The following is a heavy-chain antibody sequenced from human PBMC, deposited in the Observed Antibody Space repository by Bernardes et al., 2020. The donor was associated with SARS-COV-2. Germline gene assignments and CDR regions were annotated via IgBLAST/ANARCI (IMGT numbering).Heavy chain of an antibody. CDR1: GGSISSGGYY. Sequence: SETLSLTCTVSGGSISSGGYYWSWIRQHPGKGLEWMGYIYYSGSTYYNPSLKSRVTISVDTSKNQFSLKLSSVTAADTAVYYCARAGGITIFGVVIIQGMDVWGQGTTVTVSS. CDR2: IYYSGST. J-gene: IGHJ6*02. V-gene: IGHV4-31*03. CDR3: ARAGGITIFGVVIIQGMDV. D-gene: IGHD3-3*01.